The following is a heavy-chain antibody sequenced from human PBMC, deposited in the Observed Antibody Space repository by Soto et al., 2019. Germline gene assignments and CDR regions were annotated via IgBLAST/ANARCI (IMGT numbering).Heavy chain of an antibody. V-gene: IGHV5-51*01. Sequence: GESLKISCKGSGYSFTIYWIGWVRQMPGKGLEWMGIIYPGDSDTRYSPSFQGQVTISADKSISTAYLQWSSLKASDTAIYYCARPSRITIFGVTDYAMDVWGQGTTVTVSS. J-gene: IGHJ6*02. CDR2: IYPGDSDT. D-gene: IGHD3-3*01. CDR1: GYSFTIYW. CDR3: ARPSRITIFGVTDYAMDV.